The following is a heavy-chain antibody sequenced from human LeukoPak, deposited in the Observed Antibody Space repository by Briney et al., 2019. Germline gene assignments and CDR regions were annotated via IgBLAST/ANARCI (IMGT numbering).Heavy chain of an antibody. Sequence: PSQTLSLTCTVSGGSISSGRYYWTWIRQPAGKGLEWIGRLYTNDNTNYNPSLESRVSISVDTSKSQSYLQLTSVTAADTAVYFCARGVVTDDYYMDVWGKGTTVIVSS. D-gene: IGHD2-21*02. CDR1: GGSISSGRYY. J-gene: IGHJ6*03. CDR2: LYTNDNT. CDR3: ARGVVTDDYYMDV. V-gene: IGHV4-61*02.